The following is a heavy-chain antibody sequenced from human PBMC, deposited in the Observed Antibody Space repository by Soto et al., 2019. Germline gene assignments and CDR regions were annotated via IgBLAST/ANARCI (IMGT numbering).Heavy chain of an antibody. V-gene: IGHV3-9*01. CDR3: AKDTAPGFYDANGHLDY. Sequence: GGSLRLSCVVSGIRFDDYAMHWVRQVPGKGLEWVSGINWDSGDIGYADSVKGRFTISRDNAKNSLYLQMNSLKTEDTALYYCAKDTAPGFYDANGHLDYWGQGTPVTVSS. J-gene: IGHJ4*02. D-gene: IGHD2-8*01. CDR2: INWDSGDI. CDR1: GIRFDDYA.